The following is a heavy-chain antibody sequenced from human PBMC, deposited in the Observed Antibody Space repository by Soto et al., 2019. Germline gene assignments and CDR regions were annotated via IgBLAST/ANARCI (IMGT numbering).Heavy chain of an antibody. Sequence: GGSLRLSCAASGFTFSTYAMSWVRQAPGKGLEWVSAISGSGGTTHYADSVKGRFTISRDNSKNTLYLQMNSLRAEDTAVYFCAKEKYSSGFFDYWGQGALVTVSS. CDR1: GFTFSTYA. V-gene: IGHV3-23*01. CDR3: AKEKYSSGFFDY. CDR2: ISGSGGTT. D-gene: IGHD6-19*01. J-gene: IGHJ4*02.